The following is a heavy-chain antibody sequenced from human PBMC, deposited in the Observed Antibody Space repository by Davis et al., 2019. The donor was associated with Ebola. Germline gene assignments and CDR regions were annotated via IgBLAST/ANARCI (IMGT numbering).Heavy chain of an antibody. V-gene: IGHV4-59*11. J-gene: IGHJ6*02. D-gene: IGHD6-19*01. CDR1: GGSISSHY. Sequence: PSETLSLTCTVSGGSISSHYWSWIRQPPGKGLEWIGYIYYSGSTNYNPSLKSRVTISVDTSKNQFSLKLSSVTAADTAVYYCARGQTSGWYYYYYGMDVWGQGTTVTVSS. CDR3: ARGQTSGWYYYYYGMDV. CDR2: IYYSGST.